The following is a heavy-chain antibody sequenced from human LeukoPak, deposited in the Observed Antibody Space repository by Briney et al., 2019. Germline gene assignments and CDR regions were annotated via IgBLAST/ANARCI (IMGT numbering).Heavy chain of an antibody. CDR2: IRYDGSNK. J-gene: IGHJ3*01. Sequence: GGSLRLSCAASGFTFITCGMHWVRQAPGKGLEWVAFIRYDGSNKYYADSVKGRFTISRDNSKNTLYLQMNSLTTEDTAVYYCARGRGGYPDWGQGTMVTVSS. CDR1: GFTFITCG. CDR3: ARGRGGYPD. D-gene: IGHD5-18*01. V-gene: IGHV3-30*02.